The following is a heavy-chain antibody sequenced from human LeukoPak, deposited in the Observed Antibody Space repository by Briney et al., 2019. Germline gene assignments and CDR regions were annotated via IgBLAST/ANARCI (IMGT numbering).Heavy chain of an antibody. CDR1: GFTFDDYA. D-gene: IGHD6-19*01. V-gene: IGHV3-9*01. CDR2: ISWNSGSI. CDR3: AKDMGYSSGLSVDY. J-gene: IGHJ4*02. Sequence: PGGSLRLSCAASGFTFDDYAMHWVRQAPGEGLEWVSGISWNSGSIGYADSVKGRFTISRDNAKNSLYLQMNSLRAEDTALYYCAKDMGYSSGLSVDYWGQGTLVTVSS.